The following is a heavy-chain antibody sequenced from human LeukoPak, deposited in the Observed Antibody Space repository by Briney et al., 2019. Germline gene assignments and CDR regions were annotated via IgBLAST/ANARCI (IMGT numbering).Heavy chain of an antibody. D-gene: IGHD3-10*01. CDR2: ISSSGSTI. J-gene: IGHJ4*02. CDR3: AKVAKYYYGSETYYFFEH. V-gene: IGHV3-48*03. CDR1: GFTFSSYE. Sequence: QPGGSLRLSCAASGFTFSSYEMNWVRQAPGKGLEWVSYISSSGSTIYYADSVKGRFTISRDNAKNSLCLQMNSLRVEDTAVYYCAKVAKYYYGSETYYFFEHWGQGTPVTASS.